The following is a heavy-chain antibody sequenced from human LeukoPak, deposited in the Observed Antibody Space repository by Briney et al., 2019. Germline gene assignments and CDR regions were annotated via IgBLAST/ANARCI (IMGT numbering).Heavy chain of an antibody. J-gene: IGHJ4*02. CDR2: IIPIFGTE. CDR1: GGTFISYA. Sequence: AVKVSCKASGGTFISYAISWVRQAPGQGLEWMGRIIPIFGTEKYAQKFQGRGTITTDEDTGTAYMELRSLRSEDTAVYYCARDQVDYYDSSGYSVWGQGTLVTVSS. D-gene: IGHD3-22*01. V-gene: IGHV1-69*05. CDR3: ARDQVDYYDSSGYSV.